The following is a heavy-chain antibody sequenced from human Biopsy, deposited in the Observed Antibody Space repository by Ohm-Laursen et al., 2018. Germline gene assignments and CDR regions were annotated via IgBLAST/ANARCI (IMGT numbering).Heavy chain of an antibody. CDR2: NITILGTG. J-gene: IGHJ1*01. V-gene: IGHV1-69*13. D-gene: IGHD3-9*01. CDR3: ATKLTGYFHH. Sequence: VKISCKTPGGTFSNYGVNWVRQDPGQGLEWLGGNITILGTGNYAQKFQDRVTVAANTSTSTATMELRSLRSEDTAVYYCATKLTGYFHHWGQGTLVIVSS. CDR1: GGTFSNYG.